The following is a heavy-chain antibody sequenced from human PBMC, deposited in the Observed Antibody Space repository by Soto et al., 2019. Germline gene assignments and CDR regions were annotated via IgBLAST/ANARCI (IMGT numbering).Heavy chain of an antibody. Sequence: QVQLVQSGAEVKKPGASVKVSCKASGYTFTSYYMHWVRQAPGQGLEWMRIINPSGGSTSYAQKFQGRVTMTSDTSTSTFYMELSSLISEDTAVYYCAGERSGSYLFDYSGQGTLVTDS. CDR2: INPSGGST. CDR3: AGERSGSYLFDY. V-gene: IGHV1-46*01. D-gene: IGHD1-26*01. J-gene: IGHJ4*01. CDR1: GYTFTSYY.